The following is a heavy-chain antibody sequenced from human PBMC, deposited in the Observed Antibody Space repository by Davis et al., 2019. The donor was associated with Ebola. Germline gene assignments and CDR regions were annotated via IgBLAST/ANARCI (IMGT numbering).Heavy chain of an antibody. CDR2: IWNDGSNK. V-gene: IGHV3-33*01. CDR3: TTPNLGYGTGS. J-gene: IGHJ5*02. CDR1: GFTFSSYG. D-gene: IGHD5-18*01. Sequence: PGGSLRLSCAASGFTFSSYGMHWVRQAPGKGLEWVAVIWNDGSNKYYADSVKGRFSISRDNSKNTLYLQMNSLKTEYTAVYYCTTPNLGYGTGSWGQGTLVTVSS.